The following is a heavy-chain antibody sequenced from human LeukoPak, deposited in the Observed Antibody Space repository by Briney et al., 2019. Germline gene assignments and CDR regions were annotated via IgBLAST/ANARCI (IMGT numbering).Heavy chain of an antibody. V-gene: IGHV4-39*02. J-gene: IGHJ3*02. Sequence: SETLSLTCTVSGGSISSSTDSWGWLRQPPGKGLEWIGSIYYSGSTYHNPSLKSRVTISVDTSKNHFSLKLSSVTAADTAVYYCARLRGLGPSDAFDIWGQGTMVTVSS. CDR3: ARLRGLGPSDAFDI. CDR2: IYYSGST. D-gene: IGHD2-15*01. CDR1: GGSISSSTDS.